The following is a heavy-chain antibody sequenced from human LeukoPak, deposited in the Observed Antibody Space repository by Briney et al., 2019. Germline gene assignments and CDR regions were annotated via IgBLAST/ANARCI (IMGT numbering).Heavy chain of an antibody. CDR3: ARDCRADI. CDR2: IYYSGSS. CDR1: GGSISNYY. Sequence: SETLSLTCTVSGGSISNYYWSWIRQPPGKGLEWIGFIYYSGSSNYNPSLKSRVTISVDTSKNQFSLKLSSVTAADTAVYYCARDCRADIWGQGKMVTVSS. J-gene: IGHJ3*02. V-gene: IGHV4-59*01. D-gene: IGHD2-15*01.